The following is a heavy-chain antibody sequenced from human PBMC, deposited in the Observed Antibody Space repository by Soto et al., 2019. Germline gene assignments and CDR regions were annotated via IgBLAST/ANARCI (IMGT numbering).Heavy chain of an antibody. Sequence: SETLSLTCTVSGDSVSSTYWWNWVRQPPGKGLEWIGEISHSETTDYSPPLKSRVTISVDKSKNQFSLKLSSVTAADTAVYYCARSAAAAGDFDYWGPGALVTVSS. CDR2: ISHSETT. V-gene: IGHV4-4*02. D-gene: IGHD6-13*01. CDR3: ARSAAAAGDFDY. CDR1: GDSVSSTYW. J-gene: IGHJ4*02.